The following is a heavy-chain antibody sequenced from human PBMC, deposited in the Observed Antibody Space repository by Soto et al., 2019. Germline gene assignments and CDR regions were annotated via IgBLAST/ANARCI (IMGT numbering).Heavy chain of an antibody. D-gene: IGHD6-6*01. CDR2: ISPYNGNA. CDR1: GYGFTIYG. V-gene: IGHV1-18*01. CDR3: ARDLGLSSSKALDF. Sequence: ASVEVSCEASGYGFTIYGLSWVRQAPGQGLEWMAWISPYNGNANYAQKFQDRVSMTTDTSTSTAYMELRSLRSDDTAVYYCARDLGLSSSKALDFWGQGTLVTVSS. J-gene: IGHJ4*02.